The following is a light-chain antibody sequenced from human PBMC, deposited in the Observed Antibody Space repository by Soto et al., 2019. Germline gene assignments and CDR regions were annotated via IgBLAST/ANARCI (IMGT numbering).Light chain of an antibody. CDR2: GAS. CDR1: QSVSSSY. J-gene: IGKJ1*01. CDR3: QQYGSSPQT. V-gene: IGKV3-20*01. Sequence: EIVLTQSPGTLSLSPGERATLSCRASQSVSSSYLSWYQQKPGQAPRLLIYGASTRATGIPARFSGSGSGTDFTLTFSRLEPEDFAVYYCQQYGSSPQTFGQGTKVDIK.